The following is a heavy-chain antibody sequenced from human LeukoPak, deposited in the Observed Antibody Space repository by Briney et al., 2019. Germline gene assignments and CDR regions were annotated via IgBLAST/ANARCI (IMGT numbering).Heavy chain of an antibody. CDR3: AKAPSRLVGATLEGY. J-gene: IGHJ4*02. CDR1: GFTLSSYA. V-gene: IGHV3-23*01. CDR2: ISGSGGST. Sequence: PGGSLRLSCAASGFTLSSYAMSWVRQAPGKGLEWVSAISGSGGSTYYADSVKGRFTIPRDNSKNTLYLQMNSLRAEDTAVYYCAKAPSRLVGATLEGYWGQGTLVTVSS. D-gene: IGHD1-26*01.